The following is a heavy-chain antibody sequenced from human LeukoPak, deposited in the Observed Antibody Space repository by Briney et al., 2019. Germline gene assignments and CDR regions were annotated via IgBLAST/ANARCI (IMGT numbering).Heavy chain of an antibody. CDR2: INHSGST. CDR1: GGSFSGYY. V-gene: IGHV4-34*01. J-gene: IGHJ4*02. Sequence: SETLSLTCAVYGGSFSGYYWSWIRQPPGKWLEWIGEINHSGSTNYNPSLKSRVTISVDTSKNQFSLKPSSVTAADTAVYYCARLVARYSSLSYWGQGTLVTVSS. D-gene: IGHD6-13*01. CDR3: ARLVARYSSLSY.